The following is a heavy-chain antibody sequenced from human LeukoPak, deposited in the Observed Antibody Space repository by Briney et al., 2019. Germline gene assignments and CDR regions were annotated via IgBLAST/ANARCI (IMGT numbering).Heavy chain of an antibody. CDR3: AGTTGYSIAFDY. CDR1: GGSISSGTYY. D-gene: IGHD6-13*01. J-gene: IGHJ4*02. CDR2: IYHSGST. Sequence: PSETLSLTCSVSGGSISSGTYYWSWIRQPPGKGLEWIGYIYHSGSTYYNPSLKSRVTISVDRSKNQFSLKLSSVTAADTAVYYCAGTTGYSIAFDYWGQGTLVTVSS. V-gene: IGHV4-30-2*01.